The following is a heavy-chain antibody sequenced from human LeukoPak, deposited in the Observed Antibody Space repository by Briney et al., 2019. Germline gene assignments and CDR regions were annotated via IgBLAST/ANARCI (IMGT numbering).Heavy chain of an antibody. D-gene: IGHD3-16*01. Sequence: GGPLRLSCAASGFTFSSYWMSWVRQAPGKGLEWVANIKQDGSEKYYVDSVKGRFTISRDNAKNSLYLQMNSLRAEDTAVYYCARAFWGSYDNFDYWGQGTLVTVSS. CDR2: IKQDGSEK. CDR3: ARAFWGSYDNFDY. CDR1: GFTFSSYW. V-gene: IGHV3-7*04. J-gene: IGHJ4*02.